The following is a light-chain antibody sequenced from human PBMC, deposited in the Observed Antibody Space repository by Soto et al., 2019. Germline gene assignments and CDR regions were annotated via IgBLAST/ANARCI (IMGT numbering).Light chain of an antibody. CDR1: SSNIASGYD. CDR3: QSYDSSLSGRV. CDR2: ANI. J-gene: IGLJ1*01. Sequence: QSVLTQPHSVSGAPGQRVTISCTGGSSNIASGYDVHWYQQLPGTAPKLLIYANINRPSGVPDRFSGSKSGTSASLAITGLQAEDEADYYCQSYDSSLSGRVFGTGTKVTVL. V-gene: IGLV1-40*01.